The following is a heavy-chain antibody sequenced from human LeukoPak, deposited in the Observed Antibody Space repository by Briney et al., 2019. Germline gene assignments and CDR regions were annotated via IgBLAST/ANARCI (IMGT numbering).Heavy chain of an antibody. D-gene: IGHD3-3*01. J-gene: IGHJ4*02. CDR1: GFTFSSYG. CDR3: ATDRFYTFDY. Sequence: GGSLRLSCAASGFTFSSYGMHWVRQAPGKGLEWVAFIRYDGSNKYYADSGKGRFTISRDNSKNTLYLQMNSLRAEDTAVCYCATDRFYTFDYWGQGTLVTVSS. CDR2: IRYDGSNK. V-gene: IGHV3-30*02.